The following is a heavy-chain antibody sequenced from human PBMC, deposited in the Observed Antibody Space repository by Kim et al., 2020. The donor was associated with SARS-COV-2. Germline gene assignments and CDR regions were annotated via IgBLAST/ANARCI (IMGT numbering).Heavy chain of an antibody. CDR2: ISYDGSNK. Sequence: GGSLRLSCAASGFTFSSYAMHWVRQAPGKGLEWVAVISYDGSNKYYADSVKGRFTISRDNSKNTLYLQMNSLRAEDTAVYYCATLDSSGGKYFDYWGQGTLVTVSS. J-gene: IGHJ4*02. CDR1: GFTFSSYA. D-gene: IGHD6-19*01. CDR3: ATLDSSGGKYFDY. V-gene: IGHV3-30-3*01.